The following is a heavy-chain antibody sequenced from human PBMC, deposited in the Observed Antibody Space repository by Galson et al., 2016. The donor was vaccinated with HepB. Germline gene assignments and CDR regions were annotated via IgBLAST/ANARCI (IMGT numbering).Heavy chain of an antibody. CDR1: GASISDSNW. J-gene: IGHJ5*02. CDR2: IYHIGTS. Sequence: SETLSLTCAVSGASISDSNWWTWVRQVPEKGLEWLGEIYHIGTSNNNPFLSSRFTLSVDKSRNQFSLNVTSVTAADTAVYYCARASIIPGARMIFDPWGQGILVTVSS. V-gene: IGHV4-4*02. D-gene: IGHD2-2*01. CDR3: ARASIIPGARMIFDP.